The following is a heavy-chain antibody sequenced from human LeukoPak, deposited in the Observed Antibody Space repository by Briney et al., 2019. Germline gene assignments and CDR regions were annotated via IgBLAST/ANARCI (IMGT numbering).Heavy chain of an antibody. CDR3: ARGSYSDYIFGY. CDR1: GGIFSSYG. V-gene: IGHV1-69*05. J-gene: IGHJ4*02. Sequence: SVKVSCKASGGIFSSYGINWVRQAPGQGLEWMGRIIPMFGATNYAQKVQGRVTVTTDESTSTAYMEMSSLSSEDTAVYYCARGSYSDYIFGYWGQGTLVTASS. CDR2: IIPMFGAT. D-gene: IGHD4-11*01.